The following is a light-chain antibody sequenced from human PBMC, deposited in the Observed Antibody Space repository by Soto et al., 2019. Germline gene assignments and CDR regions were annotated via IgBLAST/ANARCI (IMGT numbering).Light chain of an antibody. CDR3: TSYTTSGTWV. CDR1: SSDIGGYNY. J-gene: IGLJ3*02. Sequence: QSALTQPASVSGSPGLSITISCTGTSSDIGGYNYVSWYQQHPGKAPKLLIYEVSNRPSGVSNRFSGSKSGNTASLTISGLQADDEADYYCTSYTTSGTWVFGGGTKLTVL. V-gene: IGLV2-14*01. CDR2: EVS.